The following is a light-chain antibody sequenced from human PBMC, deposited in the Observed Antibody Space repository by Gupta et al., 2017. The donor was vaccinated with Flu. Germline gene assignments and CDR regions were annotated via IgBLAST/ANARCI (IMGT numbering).Light chain of an antibody. V-gene: IGLV2-14*01. J-gene: IGLJ1*01. Sequence: QSALTQPASVSGSPGQSITISCTGTSSDVGGSNYVSWYQQHPDKAPQLIIYDVTVRPSGVSSRFSGSKSGNTASLTISGLQAEDESDYYCSSYTNSSTFYVFGTGTKVTAL. CDR1: SSDVGGSNY. CDR3: SSYTNSSTFYV. CDR2: DVT.